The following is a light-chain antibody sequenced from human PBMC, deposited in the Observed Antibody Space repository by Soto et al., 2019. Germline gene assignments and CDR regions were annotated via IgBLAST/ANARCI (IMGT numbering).Light chain of an antibody. J-gene: IGLJ2*01. CDR3: SSYKRGATLV. CDR2: EVS. Sequence: QSVLTQPASVSGSPGQSITISCTGTSSDVGGYNHVAWYQQYPGKAPKLIIFEVSDRPSGVSSRFSGSKSGNTASLSISGLQPEDEADYYCSSYKRGATLVFGGGTQLTVL. CDR1: SSDVGGYNH. V-gene: IGLV2-14*01.